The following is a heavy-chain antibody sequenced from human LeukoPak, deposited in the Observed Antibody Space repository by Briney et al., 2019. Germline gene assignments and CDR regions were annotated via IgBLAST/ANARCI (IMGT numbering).Heavy chain of an antibody. CDR2: ISYDGSNK. CDR3: ARDQGYSGYDALDY. J-gene: IGHJ4*02. Sequence: GRSLRLSCAASGFTFSSYAMHWVRQAPGKGLEWVAVISYDGSNKYYADSVKGRFTISRDNSKNTLYLQMNSLRAEDTAVYYCARDQGYSGYDALDYWGQGTLVTVSS. V-gene: IGHV3-30-3*01. D-gene: IGHD5-12*01. CDR1: GFTFSSYA.